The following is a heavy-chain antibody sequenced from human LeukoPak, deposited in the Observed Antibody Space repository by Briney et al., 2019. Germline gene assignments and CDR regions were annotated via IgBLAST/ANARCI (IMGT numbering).Heavy chain of an antibody. V-gene: IGHV1-24*01. J-gene: IGHJ3*02. CDR1: GYTLTYLS. D-gene: IGHD6-19*01. Sequence: GASVKVSCKASGYTLTYLSMHWVRQTPGSGPEWMGGFDPEAGETVYAQKFQGRVTMTDDTSTDTAYMELSSLRSEDTAVYYCAADSRRSSGWFLPDRFDIWGQGTKVTVSS. CDR2: FDPEAGET. CDR3: AADSRRSSGWFLPDRFDI.